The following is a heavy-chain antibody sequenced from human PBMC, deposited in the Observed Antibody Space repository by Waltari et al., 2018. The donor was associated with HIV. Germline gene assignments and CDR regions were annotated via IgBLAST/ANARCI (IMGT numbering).Heavy chain of an antibody. D-gene: IGHD1-1*01. CDR3: ARGTDWNGHHFYYGLDV. J-gene: IGHJ6*02. CDR2: ITQTGRR. CDR1: VTYLSGYD. Sequence: QVHLQQWGAGVLKPAETLSLTCAVYVTYLSGYDWTWVRQTPGKGLEWVGEITQTGRRKYNPSLMSRVTISVDKSKNQFSLKMASVGAADAAIYYCARGTDWNGHHFYYGLDVWGQGTTVSVSS. V-gene: IGHV4-34*02.